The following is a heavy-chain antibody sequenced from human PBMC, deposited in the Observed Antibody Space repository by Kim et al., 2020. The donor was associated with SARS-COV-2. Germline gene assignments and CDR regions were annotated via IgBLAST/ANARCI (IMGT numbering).Heavy chain of an antibody. Sequence: SETLSLTCAVYGGSFSGYYWSWIRQPPGKGLEWIGEINHSGSTNYNPSLKSRVTISVDTSKNQFSLKLSSVTAADTAVYYCARALAGPYYYYGMDVWGQG. J-gene: IGHJ6*02. D-gene: IGHD2-15*01. CDR2: INHSGST. CDR3: ARALAGPYYYYGMDV. V-gene: IGHV4-34*01. CDR1: GGSFSGYY.